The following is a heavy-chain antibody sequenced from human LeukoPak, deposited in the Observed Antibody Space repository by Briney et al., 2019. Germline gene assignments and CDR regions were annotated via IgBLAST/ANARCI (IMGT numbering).Heavy chain of an antibody. J-gene: IGHJ6*03. D-gene: IGHD3-3*01. CDR1: GFTFDDYG. CDR3: ARRRRITIFGVYYYYMDV. V-gene: IGHV3-20*04. CDR2: INWNGGST. Sequence: GGSLRLSCAASGFTFDDYGMSWVRQAPGKGLGWVSGINWNGGSTGYADSVKGRFTISRDNAKNSLYLQMNSLRAEDTALYYCARRRRITIFGVYYYYMDVWGKGTTVTVSS.